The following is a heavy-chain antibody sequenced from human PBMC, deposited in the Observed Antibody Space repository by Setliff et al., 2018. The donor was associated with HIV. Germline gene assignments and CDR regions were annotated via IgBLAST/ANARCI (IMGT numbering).Heavy chain of an antibody. D-gene: IGHD3-22*01. Sequence: PSETLSLTCTVSGGSINTSSSYWGWIRQPPGKGLEWIGSIYYSGNTYFSPSLKSRITISVDTSKNQLSLRLSSVTAADTAVYYCARQIWNESPGYGFDPWGQGTLVTVSS. CDR2: IYYSGNT. V-gene: IGHV4-39*01. CDR3: ARQIWNESPGYGFDP. CDR1: GGSINTSSSY. J-gene: IGHJ5*02.